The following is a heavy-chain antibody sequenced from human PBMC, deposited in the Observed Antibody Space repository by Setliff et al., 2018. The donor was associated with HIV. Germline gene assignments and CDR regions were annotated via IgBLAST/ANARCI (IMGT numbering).Heavy chain of an antibody. CDR3: ARGVVVAAHNWFDP. J-gene: IGHJ5*02. CDR2: ISSSSDTI. Sequence: PGGSLRLSCAASGVTFTQAWMSWVRQAPGKGLEWVSYISSSSDTIYYADSVKGRFTISRDNAKNSLYLQMNSLRAEDTAIYYCARGVVVAAHNWFDPWGQGTLVTVSS. CDR1: GVTFTQAW. D-gene: IGHD2-15*01. V-gene: IGHV3-48*01.